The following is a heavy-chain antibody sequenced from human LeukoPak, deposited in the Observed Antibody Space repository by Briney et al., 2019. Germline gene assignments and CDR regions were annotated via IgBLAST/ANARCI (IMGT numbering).Heavy chain of an antibody. CDR3: ARRVVVAAAPYYFDY. CDR2: IKKDGSEK. D-gene: IGHD2-2*01. V-gene: IGHV3-7*01. CDR1: GFIFSGSW. Sequence: PGGSLRLSCTASGFIFSGSWMAWIRQAPGKGLEWVAIIKKDGSEKYYVDSMKGRFTISRDNAKNSLFLQMNSLRVEDTAVYYCARRVVVAAAPYYFDYWGQGTLVTVSS. J-gene: IGHJ4*02.